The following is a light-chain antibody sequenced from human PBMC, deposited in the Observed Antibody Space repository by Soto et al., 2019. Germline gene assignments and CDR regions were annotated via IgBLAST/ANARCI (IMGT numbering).Light chain of an antibody. J-gene: IGLJ2*01. CDR3: SSYTTSTKVI. Sequence: QSALTQPASVSGSPGQSITISCTGTTSDIGGYNYVSWYQQHPGKAPKLMIYEVTNRPSGVSNRFSGSKSGNRASLTISGLQAEDEADYYCSSYTTSTKVIFGGGTKLTVL. CDR2: EVT. V-gene: IGLV2-14*01. CDR1: TSDIGGYNY.